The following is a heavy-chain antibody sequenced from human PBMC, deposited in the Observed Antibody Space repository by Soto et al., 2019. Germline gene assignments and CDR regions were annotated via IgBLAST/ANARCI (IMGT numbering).Heavy chain of an antibody. CDR2: LDPEDGET. J-gene: IGHJ4*02. Sequence: GASVKVSCKVSGYTLTELSMHWLRQAPGKGLEWMGGLDPEDGETILGQNFQGRVTMTEDTSTDTAYMELSSLRTEDTAVYYCARRIAVVDKYYFDYWGQGTLVTVSS. D-gene: IGHD6-19*01. V-gene: IGHV1-24*01. CDR1: GYTLTELS. CDR3: ARRIAVVDKYYFDY.